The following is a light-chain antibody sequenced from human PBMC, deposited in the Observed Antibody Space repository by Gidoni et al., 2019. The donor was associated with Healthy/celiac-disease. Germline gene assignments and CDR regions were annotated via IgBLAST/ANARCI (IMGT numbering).Light chain of an antibody. J-gene: IGKJ4*01. V-gene: IGKV3-15*01. Sequence: EIVITQSPATLSVSPGERATLSCRASQSVSSNLAWYQQKPGQAPRRLIYGASTRATGIPARFSGSGSGTEFTLTISSLQSEDFAVYYCQQYNNWLALTFGGGTKVEIK. CDR3: QQYNNWLALT. CDR1: QSVSSN. CDR2: GAS.